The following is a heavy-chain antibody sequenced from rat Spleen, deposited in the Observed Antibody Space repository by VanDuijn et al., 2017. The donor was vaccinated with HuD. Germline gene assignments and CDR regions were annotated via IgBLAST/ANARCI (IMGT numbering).Heavy chain of an antibody. D-gene: IGHD1-2*01. CDR2: ISYDDTST. V-gene: IGHV5-20*01. CDR3: ATERYYSSYIYYFDY. J-gene: IGHJ2*01. Sequence: EVQLVESGGGLVQPGRSLKLSCAVSGFTFSDYYMAWVRQAPTKGLEWVASISYDDTSTHYRDSVKGRFTISRDIAKSNLYLQMDSLRSEDTATYYCATERYYSSYIYYFDYWGQGVMVTVSS. CDR1: GFTFSDYY.